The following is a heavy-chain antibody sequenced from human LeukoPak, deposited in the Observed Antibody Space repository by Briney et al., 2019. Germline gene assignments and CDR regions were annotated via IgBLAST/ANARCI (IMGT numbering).Heavy chain of an antibody. Sequence: PSETLSLTCTVSGGSISSGGYYWSWIRQHPGKGLEWIGYIYYSGSTYYNPSLKSRVTISVDTSKNQFSLKLSSVTAADTAVYYCARDLGYCSSTSCYSNWFDPWGQGTPVTASS. D-gene: IGHD2-2*03. V-gene: IGHV4-31*03. CDR3: ARDLGYCSSTSCYSNWFDP. CDR2: IYYSGST. CDR1: GGSISSGGYY. J-gene: IGHJ5*02.